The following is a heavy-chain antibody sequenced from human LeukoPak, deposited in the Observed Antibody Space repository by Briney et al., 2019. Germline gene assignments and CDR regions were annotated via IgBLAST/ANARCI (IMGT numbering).Heavy chain of an antibody. CDR2: FSDNSGTT. V-gene: IGHV3-23*01. CDR3: AKVYSTGWSYFDY. CDR1: GFTFSSFA. Sequence: PGASLRLSCAASGFTFSSFAMSWVRQAPGKGLEWDSGFSDNSGTTYYAVSVKGRFTISRDNSKNTVYLQMNSLRAEDTAIYYCAKVYSTGWSYFDYWGQGILVTVSS. J-gene: IGHJ4*02. D-gene: IGHD6-19*01.